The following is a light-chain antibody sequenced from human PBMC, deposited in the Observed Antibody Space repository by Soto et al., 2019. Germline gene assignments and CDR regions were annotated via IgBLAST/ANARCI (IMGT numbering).Light chain of an antibody. Sequence: EIMMTQSPATLSVSPGERATLSCRARQSVRNNLAWYQQKPGQAPRLLIYYASTRATGIPARFSGSGSGTEFTLTISSLQSEDFALYYCPQYNNWPPITFGQGTRLEIK. CDR2: YAS. CDR3: PQYNNWPPIT. V-gene: IGKV3-15*01. J-gene: IGKJ5*01. CDR1: QSVRNN.